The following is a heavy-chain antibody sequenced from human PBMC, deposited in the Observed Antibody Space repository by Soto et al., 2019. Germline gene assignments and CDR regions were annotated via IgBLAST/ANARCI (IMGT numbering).Heavy chain of an antibody. J-gene: IGHJ6*02. V-gene: IGHV1-18*01. Sequence: ASVKVSCKASGYTFTSYGISWVRQAPGQGLEWMGWISAYNGNTNYAQKLQGRVTMTTDTSTSTAYMELSSLRSEDTAVYYCAGGDYGDYVYYYYYGMDVWGQGTTVTVSS. CDR3: AGGDYGDYVYYYYYGMDV. CDR1: GYTFTSYG. D-gene: IGHD4-17*01. CDR2: ISAYNGNT.